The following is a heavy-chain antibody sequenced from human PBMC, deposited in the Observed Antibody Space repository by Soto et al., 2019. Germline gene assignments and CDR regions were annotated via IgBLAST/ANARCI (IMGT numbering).Heavy chain of an antibody. V-gene: IGHV1-18*01. D-gene: IGHD4-17*01. CDR3: EKDYGERAYYYGMDL. CDR2: ISAYNGNT. CDR1: GYTFTSYG. Sequence: QVQLVQSGAEVKKPGASVKVSCKASGYTFTSYGISWGRQAPGQGLEWMGWISAYNGNTNYAQKLQGRVTMTTDTSTSTGYMELRNLRSDDTAVYYYEKDYGERAYYYGMDLWGQGTTVTVS. J-gene: IGHJ6*02.